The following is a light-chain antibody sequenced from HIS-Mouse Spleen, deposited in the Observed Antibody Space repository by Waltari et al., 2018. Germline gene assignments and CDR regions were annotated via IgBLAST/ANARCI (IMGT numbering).Light chain of an antibody. Sequence: QSALTQPPSASGSPGQSVTISCTGTSSYLGGYNDVSWYQQHPGKAPKLMIYEVSKRPSGVPDRFSGSKSGNTASLTVSGLQAEDEADYYCSSYAGSNNLVFGGGTKLTVL. CDR1: SSYLGGYND. CDR3: SSYAGSNNLV. CDR2: EVS. J-gene: IGLJ2*01. V-gene: IGLV2-8*01.